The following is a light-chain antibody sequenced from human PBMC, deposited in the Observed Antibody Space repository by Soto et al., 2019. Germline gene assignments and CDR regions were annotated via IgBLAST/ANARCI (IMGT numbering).Light chain of an antibody. J-gene: IGLJ1*01. V-gene: IGLV2-14*01. CDR1: SSVVGGYNY. CDR3: SSYTSSIPYV. Sequence: QSALTQPASVSGSPGQSITISCTGTSSVVGGYNYVSWYQQHPGKAPKLMIYDVSNRPSGVSNRFSGSKSGNTASLTISGLQAEDEADYYCSSYTSSIPYVFGTWTKVTVL. CDR2: DVS.